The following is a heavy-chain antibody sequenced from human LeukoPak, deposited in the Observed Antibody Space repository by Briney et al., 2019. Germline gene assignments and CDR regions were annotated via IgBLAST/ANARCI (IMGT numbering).Heavy chain of an antibody. CDR2: IIPIFGTA. Sequence: SVKVSCKASGGTFSSYAISWVRQAPGQGLEWMGRIIPIFGTANYAQKFQGRVTITTDKSTSTAYMELSSLRSEDTAVYYCARGDYPYYYYYYMDVWGKGTTVTVSS. J-gene: IGHJ6*03. D-gene: IGHD4-17*01. CDR1: GGTFSSYA. V-gene: IGHV1-69*05. CDR3: ARGDYPYYYYYYMDV.